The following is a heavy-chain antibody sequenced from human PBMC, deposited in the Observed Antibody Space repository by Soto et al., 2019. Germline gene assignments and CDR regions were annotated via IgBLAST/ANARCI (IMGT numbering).Heavy chain of an antibody. J-gene: IGHJ4*02. V-gene: IGHV3-9*01. CDR3: AKALSSGSTDFDY. CDR2: ISWNSGSI. Sequence: EVQLVESGGGLVQPGRSLRLSCAASGFTFDDYAMHWVGQAPGKGLEWVSGISWNSGSIGYADSVKGRFTIHRDNAKNSLYLQMNSLRAEDTDFYYCAKALSSGSTDFDYWGQGTLVTVSS. D-gene: IGHD6-19*01. CDR1: GFTFDDYA.